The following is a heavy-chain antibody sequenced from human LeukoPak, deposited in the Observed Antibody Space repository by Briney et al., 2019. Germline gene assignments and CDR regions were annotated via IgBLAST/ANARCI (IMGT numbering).Heavy chain of an antibody. J-gene: IGHJ4*02. D-gene: IGHD6-19*01. CDR2: INSDGRST. V-gene: IGHV3-74*01. Sequence: GGSLRLSCAASGFTFSSYWMPWVRQAPGKGLVWVAHINSDGRSTTYADSVKGRFTISRDNAKNTLHLQVSSLRAEDTAVYYCARGSGWLYYFDYWGQGTLVTVSS. CDR1: GFTFSSYW. CDR3: ARGSGWLYYFDY.